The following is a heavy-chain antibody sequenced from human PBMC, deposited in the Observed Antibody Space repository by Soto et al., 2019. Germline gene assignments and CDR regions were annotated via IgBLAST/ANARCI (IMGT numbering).Heavy chain of an antibody. V-gene: IGHV3-33*01. CDR2: IWYDGSNK. J-gene: IGHJ4*02. CDR1: GFIFSSYG. Sequence: SLRLSCAASGFIFSSYGMHWVRQAPGKGLEWVAVIWYDGSNKYYADSVKGRVTISRDYSKNTLYLQMNSLRAEDTAVYYCTRETANSFDYWGQGNLVTVSS. CDR3: TRETANSFDY.